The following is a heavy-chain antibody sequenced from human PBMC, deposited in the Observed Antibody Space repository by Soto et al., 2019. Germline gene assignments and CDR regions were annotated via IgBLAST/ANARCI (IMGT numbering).Heavy chain of an antibody. CDR3: AKDSIGEGDSQGGFDY. D-gene: IGHD3-16*01. Sequence: GGSLRLSCAASGFTFSSYGMHWVRQAPGKGLEWVAVISYDGSNKYYADSVKGRFTISRDNSKNTLYLQMDSLRAEDKAVYYCAKDSIGEGDSQGGFDYWGQGALVTVSS. V-gene: IGHV3-30*18. J-gene: IGHJ4*02. CDR2: ISYDGSNK. CDR1: GFTFSSYG.